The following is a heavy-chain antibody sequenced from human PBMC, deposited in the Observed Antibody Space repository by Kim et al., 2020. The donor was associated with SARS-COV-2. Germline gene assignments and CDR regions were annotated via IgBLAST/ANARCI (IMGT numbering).Heavy chain of an antibody. D-gene: IGHD4-17*01. CDR3: AKGGQDYGGNFRAEYFQH. Sequence: GGSLRLSCAASGFTFDDYAMHWVRQAPGKGLEWVSLISWDGGSTYYADSVKGRFTISRDNSKNSLYLQMNSLRAEDTALYYCAKGGQDYGGNFRAEYFQHWGQGTLVTVSS. CDR1: GFTFDDYA. J-gene: IGHJ1*01. V-gene: IGHV3-43D*03. CDR2: ISWDGGST.